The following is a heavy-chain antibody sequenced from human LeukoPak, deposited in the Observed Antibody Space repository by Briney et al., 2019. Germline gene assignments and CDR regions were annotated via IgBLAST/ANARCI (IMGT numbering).Heavy chain of an antibody. CDR2: ISWDSGNT. CDR1: GFTFNDYA. Sequence: PGGSLRLSCAASGFTFNDYAMHWVRQAPGKGLEWVSLISWDSGNTYYADSVKGRFTISRDNSKNSLSLQMNSLRAEDTALYYCAKDSDPYYYGSGSYYTLDYWGQGTLVTVSS. V-gene: IGHV3-43D*03. J-gene: IGHJ4*02. CDR3: AKDSDPYYYGSGSYYTLDY. D-gene: IGHD3-10*01.